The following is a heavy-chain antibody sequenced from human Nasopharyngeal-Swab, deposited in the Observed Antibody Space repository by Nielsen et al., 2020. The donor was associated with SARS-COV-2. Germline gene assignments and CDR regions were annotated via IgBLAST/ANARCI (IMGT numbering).Heavy chain of an antibody. J-gene: IGHJ6*03. Sequence: WIRQPPGKGLEWIGEIYHSGCTNYNPSLKSRVTISVDKSKNQFSLKLSSVTAADTAVYYCASPQGSSGHYYMDVWGKGTTGTVSS. D-gene: IGHD3-22*01. CDR3: ASPQGSSGHYYMDV. V-gene: IGHV4-4*02. CDR2: IYHSGCT.